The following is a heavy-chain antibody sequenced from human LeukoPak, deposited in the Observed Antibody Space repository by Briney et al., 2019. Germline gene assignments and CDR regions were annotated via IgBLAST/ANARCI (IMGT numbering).Heavy chain of an antibody. D-gene: IGHD3/OR15-3a*01. CDR3: ARALSWTTYSYYYMDV. CDR1: GYTFTSYD. Sequence: ASVKVSCKASGYTFTSYDINWVRQATGQGLELMGWMNPNSGNTGYAQKFQGRVTMTKNTSITTAYMELSSLRSEDTAVYYCARALSWTTYSYYYMDVWGKGTTVTVSS. J-gene: IGHJ6*03. V-gene: IGHV1-8*01. CDR2: MNPNSGNT.